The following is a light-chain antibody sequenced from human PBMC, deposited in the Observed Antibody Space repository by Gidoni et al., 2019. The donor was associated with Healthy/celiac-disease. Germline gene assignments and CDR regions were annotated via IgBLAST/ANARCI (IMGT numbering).Light chain of an antibody. CDR2: KAS. V-gene: IGKV1-5*03. J-gene: IGKJ5*01. Sequence: DIQMPQSPSTLSASVGDRVTITCRASQSISTLLAWYQQKPGKAPKLLIYKASSLESGVPSRFSGSGSGTEFTLTISSLQPDDFATYYCQQYNSYLITFGEGTRLEIK. CDR3: QQYNSYLIT. CDR1: QSISTL.